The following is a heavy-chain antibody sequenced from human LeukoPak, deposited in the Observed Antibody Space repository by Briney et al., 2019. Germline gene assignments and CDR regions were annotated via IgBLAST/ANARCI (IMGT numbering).Heavy chain of an antibody. D-gene: IGHD3-10*02. Sequence: SETLSLTCTVSGGSISSGGYYWSWIRQHPGKGLEWIGYIYYSGSTYYNPSLKSRVTISVDTSKNQFSLKLSSVTAADTAVYYCARSMFGDFDYWGQGTLVTVSS. CDR1: GGSISSGGYY. CDR3: ARSMFGDFDY. CDR2: IYYSGST. J-gene: IGHJ4*02. V-gene: IGHV4-31*03.